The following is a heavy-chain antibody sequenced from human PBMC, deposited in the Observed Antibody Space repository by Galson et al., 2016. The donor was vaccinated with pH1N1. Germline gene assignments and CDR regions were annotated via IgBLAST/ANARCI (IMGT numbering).Heavy chain of an antibody. Sequence: QSGAEVKKPGESLKLSCKASGYIFTSQWIAWVRQVPGKGLEWVGVVNPGGSTIRYSPSFQGQVTISSDKSISTAYLQWISLRASDTAMYYCARQYDFGDYRGNAFDIWGQGTVVIVSS. CDR2: VNPGGSTI. CDR3: ARQYDFGDYRGNAFDI. J-gene: IGHJ3*02. V-gene: IGHV5-51*03. CDR1: GYIFTSQW. D-gene: IGHD4-17*01.